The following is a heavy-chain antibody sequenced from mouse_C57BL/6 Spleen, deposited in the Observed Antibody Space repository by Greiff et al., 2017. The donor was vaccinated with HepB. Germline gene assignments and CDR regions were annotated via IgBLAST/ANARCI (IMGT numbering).Heavy chain of an antibody. J-gene: IGHJ4*01. D-gene: IGHD1-1*01. CDR2: VDPSASYP. CDR3: ATDDGSPYAIDY. CDR1: GYTFTSYW. Sequence: QVQLQQPGAELVKPGASVKLSCKASGYTFTSYWMQWVKHRPGQGLEWIGEVDPSASYPNYNPKFKGKATLTVDTSSSTAYMQLSSLTAEDSAVYYCATDDGSPYAIDYWGQGTAATVSA. V-gene: IGHV1-50*01.